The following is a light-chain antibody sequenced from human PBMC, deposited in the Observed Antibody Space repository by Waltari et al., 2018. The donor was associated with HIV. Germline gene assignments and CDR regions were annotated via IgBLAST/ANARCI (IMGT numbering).Light chain of an antibody. J-gene: IGKJ4*01. CDR1: QSVNNY. Sequence: PGERATLSCRASQSVNNYLAWYQQKPGQAPRLLIYDASNRSTGIPARFSGSGSGTDFTLTISSLEPEDFAVYYCQQRSNWPPLTFGGGTKVEIK. CDR2: DAS. V-gene: IGKV3-11*01. CDR3: QQRSNWPPLT.